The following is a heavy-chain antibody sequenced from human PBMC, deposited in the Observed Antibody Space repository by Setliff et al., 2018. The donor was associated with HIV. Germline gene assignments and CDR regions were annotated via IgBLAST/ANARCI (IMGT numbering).Heavy chain of an antibody. CDR1: GSKFTGHH. J-gene: IGHJ4*02. D-gene: IGHD3-9*01. Sequence: GASVKVSCKASGSKFTGHHIQWMRQAPGQGLEWMGRINPNMGDTQYAQKFQGRIIMTRDTSINTVYMELSSLTSDDTALYYCARQDIPTGYYLFDYWGQGTQVTVSS. CDR3: ARQDIPTGYYLFDY. CDR2: INPNMGDT. V-gene: IGHV1-2*06.